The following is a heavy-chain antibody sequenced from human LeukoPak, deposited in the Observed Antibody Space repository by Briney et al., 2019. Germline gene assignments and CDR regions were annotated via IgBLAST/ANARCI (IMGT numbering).Heavy chain of an antibody. CDR2: MNPNSGNT. Sequence: ASVKVSCKASGYTFTGYDINWVRQATGQGLEWMGWMNPNSGNTGYAQKFQGRVTMTRNTSISTAYMELSSLRSEDTAVYYCARGPSLLLWFGEFYRDLYYFDYWGQGTLVTVSS. CDR3: ARGPSLLLWFGEFYRDLYYFDY. V-gene: IGHV1-8*01. CDR1: GYTFTGYD. D-gene: IGHD3-10*01. J-gene: IGHJ4*02.